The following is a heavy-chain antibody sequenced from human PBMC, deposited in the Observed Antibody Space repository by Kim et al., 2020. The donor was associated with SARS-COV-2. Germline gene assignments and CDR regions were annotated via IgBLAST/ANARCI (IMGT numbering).Heavy chain of an antibody. V-gene: IGHV1-69*13. D-gene: IGHD3-10*01. J-gene: IGHJ4*02. CDR2: IIPIFGTA. CDR1: GGTFSSYA. CDR3: ARKGWSWDGPYFDY. Sequence: SVKVSCKASGGTFSSYAISWVRQAPGQGLEWMGGIIPIFGTANYAQKFQGRVTITADESTSTAYMELSSLRSEDTAVYYCARKGWSWDGPYFDYWGQGTLVTVSS.